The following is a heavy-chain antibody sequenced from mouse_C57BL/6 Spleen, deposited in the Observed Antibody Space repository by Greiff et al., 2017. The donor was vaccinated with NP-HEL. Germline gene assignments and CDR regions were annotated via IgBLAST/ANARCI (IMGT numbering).Heavy chain of an antibody. Sequence: EVKLQQSGPELVKPGASVKMSCKASGYTFTDYNMHWVKQSHGKSLEWIGYINPNNGGTSYNQKFKGKATLTVNKSSSTAYMELRSLTSEDSAVYYCARGGLREYFDYWGQGTTLTVSS. CDR2: INPNNGGT. V-gene: IGHV1-22*01. J-gene: IGHJ2*01. CDR1: GYTFTDYN. CDR3: ARGGLREYFDY. D-gene: IGHD3-1*01.